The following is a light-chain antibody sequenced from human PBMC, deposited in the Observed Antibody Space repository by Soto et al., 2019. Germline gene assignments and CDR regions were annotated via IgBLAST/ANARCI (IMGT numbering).Light chain of an antibody. Sequence: EIVMTQSPATLSVSPGERATLSCRASQSVSSKLAWYQQKPGQGPRLLIYGASTRATGIPARFSGSGSGTEVTLSIRRLESEDFAVFFCQHYSTWLWTFGQGTKVEIK. CDR2: GAS. CDR3: QHYSTWLWT. V-gene: IGKV3-15*01. J-gene: IGKJ1*01. CDR1: QSVSSK.